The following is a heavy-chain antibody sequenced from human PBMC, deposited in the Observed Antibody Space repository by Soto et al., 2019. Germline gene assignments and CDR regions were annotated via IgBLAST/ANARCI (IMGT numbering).Heavy chain of an antibody. Sequence: QVQLVQSGAEVEKPGSSVKVSCKASGGTFSSSTISWVRQAPGQGLEWMGRIIPILGIANYAQKFQGRVTIPADKSTSTAHIELSSLRSEDTAGYYCTRSGIITLGLVVESCDYWGQGTLVTVSS. CDR1: GGTFSSST. D-gene: IGHD3-16*01. J-gene: IGHJ4*02. CDR3: TRSGIITLGLVVESCDY. CDR2: IIPILGIA. V-gene: IGHV1-69*02.